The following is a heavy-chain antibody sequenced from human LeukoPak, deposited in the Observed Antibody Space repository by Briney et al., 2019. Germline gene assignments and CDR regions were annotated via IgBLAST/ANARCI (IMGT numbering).Heavy chain of an antibody. CDR2: ISSSSSYI. CDR1: GFTFSSYS. J-gene: IGHJ6*02. D-gene: IGHD3-10*01. CDR3: AREDYYGSGNYVAWGGGFDV. Sequence: GGSLRLSCAASGFTFSSYSMNWVRQAPGKGLEWVSSISSSSSYIYYADSVKGRFTISRDNAKNSLYLQVNSLRAEDTAVYYCAREDYYGSGNYVAWGGGFDVWGQGTTVTVSS. V-gene: IGHV3-21*01.